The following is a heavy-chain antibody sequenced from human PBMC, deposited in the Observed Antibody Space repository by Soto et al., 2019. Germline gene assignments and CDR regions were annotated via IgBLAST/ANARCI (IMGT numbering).Heavy chain of an antibody. CDR3: ARCREAAF. Sequence: QVQLQQWGAGLLKPSETLSLTCAVSGGSFSGYYWSWIRQPPGKGLELIGEINHSGSTNYNPSLKSRVTISVDTSKNQFFLKLRSVTAADTAVYYCARCREAAFWGQGTLVTVSS. CDR2: INHSGST. J-gene: IGHJ4*02. CDR1: GGSFSGYY. V-gene: IGHV4-34*01. D-gene: IGHD6-13*01.